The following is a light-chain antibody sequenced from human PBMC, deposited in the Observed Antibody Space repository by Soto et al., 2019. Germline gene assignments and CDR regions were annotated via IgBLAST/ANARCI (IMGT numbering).Light chain of an antibody. J-gene: IGKJ2*01. CDR2: WAS. CDR1: QSVLYSSNNKNY. CDR3: QQYYGTPHT. Sequence: DIVMTQPPDSLAVSLGERATINCKSSQSVLYSSNNKNYLAWYQQRPGQPPKLLIYWASTRESGVPDRFSGSGSGTDFTLTISSLQAEDVAVYYCQQYYGTPHTFGQGTKLEIK. V-gene: IGKV4-1*01.